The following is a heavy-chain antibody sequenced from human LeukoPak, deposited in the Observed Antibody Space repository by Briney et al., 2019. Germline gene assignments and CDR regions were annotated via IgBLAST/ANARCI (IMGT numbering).Heavy chain of an antibody. CDR1: GGSISSFY. CDR2: IYSSGST. J-gene: IGHJ5*02. D-gene: IGHD1-1*01. Sequence: SECLSLTWTVSGGSISSFYRSWVRQPPGKGLEWVGHIYSSGSTNYNTSLKSRVTLSVDTSKNQFSLKLSSVTAADTAVYYCAREGTSGTHLNWFDPWGQGTLVTVSS. CDR3: AREGTSGTHLNWFDP. V-gene: IGHV4-59*01.